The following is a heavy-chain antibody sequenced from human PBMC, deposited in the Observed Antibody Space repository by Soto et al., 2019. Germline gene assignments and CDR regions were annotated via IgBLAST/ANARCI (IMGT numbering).Heavy chain of an antibody. D-gene: IGHD3-9*01. Sequence: GGSLRLSCAASGFTFSDYYMSWIRQAPGKGLEWITYMSNSGSTIYYADSVKGRFTISRDNAKNSLSLQMNSLRAADTAMYYCARIPLGYTGYVDYWGQGILVTVSS. CDR2: MSNSGSTI. CDR1: GFTFSDYY. CDR3: ARIPLGYTGYVDY. V-gene: IGHV3-11*01. J-gene: IGHJ4*02.